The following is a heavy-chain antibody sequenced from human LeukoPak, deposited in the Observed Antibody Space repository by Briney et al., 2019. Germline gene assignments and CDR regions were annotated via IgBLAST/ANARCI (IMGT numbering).Heavy chain of an antibody. CDR1: GYTFTGYY. CDR2: IIPIFGTA. CDR3: NVDTAMESGY. V-gene: IGHV1-69*06. D-gene: IGHD5-18*01. J-gene: IGHJ4*02. Sequence: ASVKVSCKASGYTFTGYYMHWVRQAPGQGLEWMGGIIPIFGTANYAQKFQGRVTITADKSTSTAYMELSSLRSEDTAVYYCNVDTAMESGYWGQGTLVTVSS.